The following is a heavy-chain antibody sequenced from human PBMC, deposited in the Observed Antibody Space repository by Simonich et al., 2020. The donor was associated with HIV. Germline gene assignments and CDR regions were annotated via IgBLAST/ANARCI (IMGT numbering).Heavy chain of an antibody. V-gene: IGHV3-21*01. CDR2: ISSSSSYI. Sequence: EVQLVESGGGLVKRGGSLRLSCAASGFTFSSYSMNWVRQATGKGLEWVSSISSSSSYIYYADSVKGRFTISRDNAKNSLYLQMNSLRAEDTAVYYCARDGRKGSSTSCSDYWGQGTLVTVSS. J-gene: IGHJ4*02. CDR3: ARDGRKGSSTSCSDY. CDR1: GFTFSSYS. D-gene: IGHD2-2*01.